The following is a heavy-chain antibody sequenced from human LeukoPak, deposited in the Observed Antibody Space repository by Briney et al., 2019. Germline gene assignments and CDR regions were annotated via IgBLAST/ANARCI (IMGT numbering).Heavy chain of an antibody. D-gene: IGHD2-2*01. V-gene: IGHV3-21*01. Sequence: GGSLRLSCAAYGVTLSSHNLNWVRQAPGRGLEWVSSISSDSSYIYYEDSVKGRFTISRDNAKNSLYLQMNSLRAEDTAIYFCARGHCRRTSCYSSGGYYYYSMDVWGQGTTVIVSS. J-gene: IGHJ6*02. CDR2: ISSDSSYI. CDR3: ARGHCRRTSCYSSGGYYYYSMDV. CDR1: GVTLSSHN.